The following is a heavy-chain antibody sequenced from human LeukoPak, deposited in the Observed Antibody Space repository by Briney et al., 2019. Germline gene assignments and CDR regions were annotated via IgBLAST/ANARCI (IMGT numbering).Heavy chain of an antibody. Sequence: GGSLRPSCAASGFTFISYGLSWVRQAPGKGLEWVSTVSGSGYNTYYADSVKGRFTISRDNSANTLYLQMNSLRAEDTALYYCAKHSGSYFIYYVDSWGQGTLVSVSS. CDR3: AKHSGSYFIYYVDS. CDR2: VSGSGYNT. V-gene: IGHV3-23*01. CDR1: GFTFISYG. D-gene: IGHD1-26*01. J-gene: IGHJ4*02.